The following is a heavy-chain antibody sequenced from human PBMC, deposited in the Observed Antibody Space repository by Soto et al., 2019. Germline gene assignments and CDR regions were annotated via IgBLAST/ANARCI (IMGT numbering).Heavy chain of an antibody. Sequence: QVQLQQWGAGLLKPSETLSLTCAVSGGSFSDFYWTWIRQLPGKGLEWNGEINHIGYTNYNPSLESRFAISVDTSKNQFSLNLLSVTAADTAVYYCGPRGAVAPRGYWGQGTLVTVSS. CDR3: GPRGAVAPRGY. D-gene: IGHD1-26*01. CDR2: INHIGYT. CDR1: GGSFSDFY. J-gene: IGHJ4*02. V-gene: IGHV4-34*02.